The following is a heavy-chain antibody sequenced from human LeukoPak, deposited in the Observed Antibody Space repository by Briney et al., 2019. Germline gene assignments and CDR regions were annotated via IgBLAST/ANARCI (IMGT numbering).Heavy chain of an antibody. CDR3: AKGRREQWLVPLDY. CDR1: GFTFSSYA. J-gene: IGHJ4*02. D-gene: IGHD6-19*01. Sequence: GGSLRFSCAASGFTFSSYAMSWVRQAPGKGLEWVSAISGSGGSTYYADSVKGRFTISRDNSKNTLYLQMNSLRAEDTAVYYCAKGRREQWLVPLDYWGQGTLVTVSS. CDR2: ISGSGGST. V-gene: IGHV3-23*01.